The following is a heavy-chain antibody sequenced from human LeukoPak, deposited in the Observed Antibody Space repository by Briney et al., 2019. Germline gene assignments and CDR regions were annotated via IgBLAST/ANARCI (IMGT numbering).Heavy chain of an antibody. D-gene: IGHD6-19*01. CDR3: AKGSSQYYFEY. CDR1: GFTFSSYS. Sequence: GGSLRLSCAASGFTFSSYSMNWVRQAPGKGLEWVSSISSSSSYIYYTHSVKGRFTISRDNAKNSLYLQMNRLIAEDTAVYYCAKGSSQYYFEYWGQGTLVTVSS. V-gene: IGHV3-21*01. J-gene: IGHJ4*02. CDR2: ISSSSSYI.